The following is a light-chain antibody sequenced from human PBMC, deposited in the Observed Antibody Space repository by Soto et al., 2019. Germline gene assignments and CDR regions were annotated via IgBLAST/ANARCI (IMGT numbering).Light chain of an antibody. V-gene: IGKV1-6*01. Sequence: AIQMTQSPYSLSASVGDRLTSTCRASQDVRNYVGWYQQKPGKAPKFLIYGAFSLETGIPSSFSGSGYGTEFTLAINSLLPESCVTYFCLQDYSWTWSFGQGTKVEV. J-gene: IGKJ1*01. CDR2: GAF. CDR1: QDVRNY. CDR3: LQDYSWTWS.